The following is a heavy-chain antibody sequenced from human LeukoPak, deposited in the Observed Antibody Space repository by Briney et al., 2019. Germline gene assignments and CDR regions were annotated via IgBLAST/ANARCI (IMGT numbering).Heavy chain of an antibody. CDR2: IYHSGST. V-gene: IGHV4-39*07. CDR3: ARENVVPAATSNWFDP. Sequence: SETLSLTCTVSGGSIRRADYYWGWIRQSPGKGLEWIGSIYHSGSTYYNPSLKSRVTMSVDTSKNQFSLKLSSVTAADTAVYYCARENVVPAATSNWFDPWGQGTLVTVSS. J-gene: IGHJ5*02. CDR1: GGSIRRADYY. D-gene: IGHD2-2*01.